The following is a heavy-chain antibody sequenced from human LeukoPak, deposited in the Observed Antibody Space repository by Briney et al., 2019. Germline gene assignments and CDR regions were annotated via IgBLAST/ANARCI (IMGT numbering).Heavy chain of an antibody. J-gene: IGHJ6*02. V-gene: IGHV3-11*05. CDR3: ARGHLGLEV. CDR1: GLTFSDYY. CDR2: ISPSGSYA. Sequence: PGRSLRLSCAASGLTFSDYYMSWIRQAPGKGLEWVSYISPSGSYANYPDSVKGRFTISRDNAKNSLYLQMNSLRVEDTAVYYCARGHLGLEVWGQGTTVTVSS.